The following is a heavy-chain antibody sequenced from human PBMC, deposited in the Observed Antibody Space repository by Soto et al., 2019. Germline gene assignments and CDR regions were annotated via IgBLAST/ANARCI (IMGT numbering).Heavy chain of an antibody. Sequence: SVKVSCKASGGTFSSYAISWVRQAPGQGLEWMGGIIPIFGTANYAQKFQGRVTITADESTSTAYMELSSLRSEDTAVYYCATTTTPKRQRDYWGQGSLVTVSS. J-gene: IGHJ4*02. CDR1: GGTFSSYA. D-gene: IGHD5-12*01. CDR2: IIPIFGTA. V-gene: IGHV1-69*13. CDR3: ATTTTPKRQRDY.